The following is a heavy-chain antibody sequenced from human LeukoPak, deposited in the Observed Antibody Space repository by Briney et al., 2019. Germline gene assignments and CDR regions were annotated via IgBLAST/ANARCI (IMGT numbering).Heavy chain of an antibody. CDR1: EFTFSSYT. V-gene: IGHV3-21*01. CDR3: ARGIYTSSPRNPKNFFDY. J-gene: IGHJ4*02. Sequence: GGSLRLSCAASEFTFSSYTMNWVRQAPGKGLEWDSSISSSSSHIYYADSMKGRFTISRDNAKNSLYLQMNSLRAEDTAVYFCARGIYTSSPRNPKNFFDYWGQGTLVTVS. CDR2: ISSSSSHI. D-gene: IGHD2-2*02.